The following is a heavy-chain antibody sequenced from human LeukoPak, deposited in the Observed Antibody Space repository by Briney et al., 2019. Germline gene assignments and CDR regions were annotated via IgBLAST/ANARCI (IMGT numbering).Heavy chain of an antibody. CDR2: INPNSGGT. CDR1: GYTFTGYY. J-gene: IGHJ4*02. Sequence: ASVKVSCKASGYTFTGYYMHWVRQAPGQGLEWMGWINPNSGGTNYAQKFQGRVTMTRDTSISTAYMELSRLRSDETAVYYCARTTKYSSSWYTVLGYWGQGTLVTVSS. V-gene: IGHV1-2*02. CDR3: ARTTKYSSSWYTVLGY. D-gene: IGHD6-13*01.